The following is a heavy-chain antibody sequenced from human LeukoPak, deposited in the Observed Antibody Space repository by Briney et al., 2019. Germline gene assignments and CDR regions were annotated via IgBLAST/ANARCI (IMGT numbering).Heavy chain of an antibody. J-gene: IGHJ4*02. CDR1: GYSFTSYW. D-gene: IGHD2-2*01. CDR2: IYPGDSDT. Sequence: GESLKISCKGSGYSFTSYWIGWVRQMPGKGLEWMGIIYPGDSDTRYSPSFQGQVTISADKSISTAYLQWSSLKASDTAMYYCARRGALYCSSTSCYEAYFDYWGQGTLVTVSS. CDR3: ARRGALYCSSTSCYEAYFDY. V-gene: IGHV5-51*01.